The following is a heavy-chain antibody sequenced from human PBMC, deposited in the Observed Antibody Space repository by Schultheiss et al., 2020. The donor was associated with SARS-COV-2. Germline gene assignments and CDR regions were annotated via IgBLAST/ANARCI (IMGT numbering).Heavy chain of an antibody. Sequence: GESLKISCAASGFTFSSYAMHWVRQAPGKGLEWVAVISYDGSNKYYADSVKGRFTISRDNSKNTLYLQMNSLRAEDTAVYYCARGFGSSEDYWGQGTLVTVSS. CDR2: ISYDGSNK. D-gene: IGHD6-6*01. CDR3: ARGFGSSEDY. V-gene: IGHV3-30*04. J-gene: IGHJ4*02. CDR1: GFTFSSYA.